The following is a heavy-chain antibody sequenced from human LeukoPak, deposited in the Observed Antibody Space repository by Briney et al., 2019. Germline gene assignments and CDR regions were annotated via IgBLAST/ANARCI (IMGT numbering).Heavy chain of an antibody. CDR1: GGSISSYY. CDR2: NYYSGST. D-gene: IGHD3-16*02. Sequence: PSETLSLTCTVSGGSISSYYWSWIRQPPGKGLEWIGYNYYSGSTNYNPSLKSRVTISVDTSKNQFSLKLSSVTAADTAVYYCARYVWGSYPTFEDYWGQGTLVTVSS. J-gene: IGHJ4*02. CDR3: ARYVWGSYPTFEDY. V-gene: IGHV4-59*01.